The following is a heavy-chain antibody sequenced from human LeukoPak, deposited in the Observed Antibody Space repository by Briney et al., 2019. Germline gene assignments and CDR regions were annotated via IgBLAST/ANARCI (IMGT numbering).Heavy chain of an antibody. CDR1: GYTFTGYY. CDR3: GTLLCYGPFDY. CDR2: IYPNSGAT. Sequence: GASVKVSCKASGYTFTGYYMHWVRQAPGQGLEWMGYIYPNSGATKYAQKFQGRVTMTRDTSISTAYMELSGLGSDDTAVYYCGTLLCYGPFDYWGQGSLVTVSS. V-gene: IGHV1-2*02. J-gene: IGHJ4*02. D-gene: IGHD2-15*01.